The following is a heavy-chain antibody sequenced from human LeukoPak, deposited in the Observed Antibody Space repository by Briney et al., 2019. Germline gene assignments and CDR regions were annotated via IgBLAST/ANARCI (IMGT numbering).Heavy chain of an antibody. J-gene: IGHJ4*02. CDR3: ARDRPLMVRGVMGY. CDR2: IKQDGSEK. V-gene: IGHV3-7*01. D-gene: IGHD3-10*01. CDR1: GFTFSSYW. Sequence: GGSLRLSCAASGFTFSSYWMGWVRQAPGKGLEWVANIKQDGSEKYYVDSVKGRFTISRDNAKNSLYLQMNSLRAEDTAVYYCARDRPLMVRGVMGYWGQGTLVTVSS.